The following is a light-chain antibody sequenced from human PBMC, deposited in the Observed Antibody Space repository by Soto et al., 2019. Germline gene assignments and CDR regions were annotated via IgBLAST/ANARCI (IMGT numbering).Light chain of an antibody. CDR1: QSVSSN. CDR2: GAS. J-gene: IGKJ1*01. CDR3: QQYNNWWT. Sequence: EIMLTQSPVTLSLSPGERATLSCRASQSVSSNLAWYQQKPGQAPRLLIYGASTRATGIPARFSGSGSGTEFTLTISSLQSEDFAVYYCQQYNNWWTVGQGTKVDI. V-gene: IGKV3-15*01.